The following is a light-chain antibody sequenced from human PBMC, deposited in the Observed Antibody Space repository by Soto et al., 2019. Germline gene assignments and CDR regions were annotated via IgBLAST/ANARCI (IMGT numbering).Light chain of an antibody. V-gene: IGKV3-20*01. Sequence: EIVLTQSPSTLSLSPGETATLSCRASRSVSSNYLAWYQQRPGQAPRLLINRASNRATGIPDRFTGSGSGTDFTLTINRLEPADFAVYYCQHYGSSPRTFGQGTKVEIK. CDR3: QHYGSSPRT. CDR1: RSVSSNY. J-gene: IGKJ1*01. CDR2: RAS.